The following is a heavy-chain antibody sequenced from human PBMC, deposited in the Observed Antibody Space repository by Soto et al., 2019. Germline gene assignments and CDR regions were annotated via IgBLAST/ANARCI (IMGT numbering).Heavy chain of an antibody. V-gene: IGHV4-34*01. CDR2: INHSGST. CDR3: ARGQSSLLLDC. Sequence: SETLSLTRAVYGGSFSGYYWSWIRQPPGKGLEWIGEINHSGSTNYNPSLKSRVTISVDTSKNQFSLKLSSVTAADTAVYYCARGQSSLLLDCWGQGVLVTVSS. J-gene: IGHJ4*02. CDR1: GGSFSGYY. D-gene: IGHD2-8*02.